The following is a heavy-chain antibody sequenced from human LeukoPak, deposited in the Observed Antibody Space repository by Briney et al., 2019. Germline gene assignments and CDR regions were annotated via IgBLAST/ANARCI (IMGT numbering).Heavy chain of an antibody. V-gene: IGHV1-69*04. CDR3: ARDGYYYDSSGYYSRDY. J-gene: IGHJ4*02. CDR1: GGTFSSYA. Sequence: ASVKVSCKASGGTFSSYAISWVRQAPGQGLEWMGRIIPILGIANYAQKFQGRVTITADKSTSTAYMELRSLRSDDTAVYYCARDGYYYDSSGYYSRDYWGQGTLVTVSS. CDR2: IIPILGIA. D-gene: IGHD3-22*01.